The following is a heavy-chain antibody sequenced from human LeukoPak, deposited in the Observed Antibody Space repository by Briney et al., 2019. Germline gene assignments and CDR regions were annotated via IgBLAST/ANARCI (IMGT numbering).Heavy chain of an antibody. J-gene: IGHJ4*02. D-gene: IGHD5-24*01. CDR1: GFTFSDYY. Sequence: AGGSLRLSCAASGFTFSDYYMNWLRQAPGKGLEWVSYISSSGSTIYYADSVKGRFTISRDNAKNSLYLQMNSLRAEDTAVYYCARGRRWLHYFDYWGQGTLVTVSS. CDR2: ISSSGSTI. V-gene: IGHV3-11*01. CDR3: ARGRRWLHYFDY.